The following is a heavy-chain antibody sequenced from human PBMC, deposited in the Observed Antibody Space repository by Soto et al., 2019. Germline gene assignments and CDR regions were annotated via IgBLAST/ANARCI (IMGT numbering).Heavy chain of an antibody. CDR1: GFAVSSKY. J-gene: IGHJ4*02. D-gene: IGHD6-19*01. Sequence: EVQLVESGGGLIPPGGSMRLSCAASGFAVSSKYMTWVRQAPGKGLEWVSVIYGGGTTYYADSVKGRFTISRDTSKNTLYLQMNSLRAEDTAVYYCVQTTGWPGFDFWGQGTLVTVSS. CDR2: IYGGGTT. CDR3: VQTTGWPGFDF. V-gene: IGHV3-53*01.